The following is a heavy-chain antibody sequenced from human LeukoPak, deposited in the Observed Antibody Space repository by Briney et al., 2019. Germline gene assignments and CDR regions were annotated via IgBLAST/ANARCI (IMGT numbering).Heavy chain of an antibody. D-gene: IGHD6-13*01. CDR3: ARVWRSSSGRYYFDY. J-gene: IGHJ4*02. CDR2: IYYSGGT. CDR1: GGSISSSSYY. Sequence: SETLSLTCTVSGGSISSSSYYWGWIRQPPGKGLEWIGSIYYSGGTYYNPSLKSRVTISVDTSKNQFSLKLSSVTAADTAVYYCARVWRSSSGRYYFDYWGQGTLVTVSS. V-gene: IGHV4-39*07.